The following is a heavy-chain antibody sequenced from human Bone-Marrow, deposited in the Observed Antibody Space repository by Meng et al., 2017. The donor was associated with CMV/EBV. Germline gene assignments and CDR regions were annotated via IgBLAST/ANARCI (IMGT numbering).Heavy chain of an antibody. V-gene: IGHV3-53*01. D-gene: IGHD1-26*01. CDR2: IYSEGNT. CDR1: GFIVSGNS. J-gene: IGHJ5*02. Sequence: GESLKXSCAASGFIVSGNSMSWVRQAPGKGLECVSIIYSEGNTQYADSVKGRFTVSRDNSGNTLHLQMNSLRAEDTAVYYCARASGTYWIGRFDPWGQGTLVTVSS. CDR3: ARASGTYWIGRFDP.